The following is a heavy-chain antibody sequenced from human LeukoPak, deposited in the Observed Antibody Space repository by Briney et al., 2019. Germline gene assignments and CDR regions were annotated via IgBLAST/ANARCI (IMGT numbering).Heavy chain of an antibody. CDR2: ISGSGDST. CDR1: GFPFRSYG. CDR3: ARAGYSYGIYAFDI. D-gene: IGHD5-18*01. J-gene: IGHJ3*02. V-gene: IGHV3-21*01. Sequence: PGGSLRLSCAASGFPFRSYGMSWVRQAPGKGLEWVSDISGSGDSTFYADSVKGRFTISRDNAKNSLYLQMNSLRAEDTAVYYCARAGYSYGIYAFDIWGQGTMVTVSS.